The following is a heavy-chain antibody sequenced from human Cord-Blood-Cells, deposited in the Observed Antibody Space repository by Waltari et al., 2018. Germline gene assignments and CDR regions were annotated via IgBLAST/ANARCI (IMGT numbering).Heavy chain of an antibody. D-gene: IGHD7-27*01. J-gene: IGHJ3*02. CDR1: GGSFSGYY. CDR2: INHSGST. Sequence: QVQLQQWGAGLLKPSETLSLTCAVYGGSFSGYYWSWIRQPPGKGLEWIGEINHSGSTNYNPSLKSRVTISVDTSKNQFSLKLSYVTAADTAVYYCARVGPQTGDAFDIWGQGTMVTVSS. V-gene: IGHV4-34*01. CDR3: ARVGPQTGDAFDI.